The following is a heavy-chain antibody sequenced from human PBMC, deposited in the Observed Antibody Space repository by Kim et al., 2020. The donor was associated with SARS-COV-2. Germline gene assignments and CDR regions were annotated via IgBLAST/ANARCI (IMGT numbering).Heavy chain of an antibody. CDR3: ARHGQSYSSSNWFDP. J-gene: IGHJ5*02. V-gene: IGHV5-51*01. Sequence: PSFQGQVTISADKSISTAYLQWSSLKASDTAMYYCARHGQSYSSSNWFDPWGQGTLVTVSS. D-gene: IGHD6-6*01.